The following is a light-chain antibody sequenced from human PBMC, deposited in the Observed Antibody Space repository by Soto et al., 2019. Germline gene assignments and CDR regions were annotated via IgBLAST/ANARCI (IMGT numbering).Light chain of an antibody. CDR1: SSDVGGYNY. Sequence: QSALTQPASVSGSPGQSITISCTGTSSDVGGYNYVSWYQQHPGKAPKLMIYEVSNRPSGVSNRCSGSMSGNTASLTISGLQVEDEADYYCSSYTSSSTLVFGGGTQLTVL. CDR3: SSYTSSSTLV. V-gene: IGLV2-14*01. J-gene: IGLJ3*02. CDR2: EVS.